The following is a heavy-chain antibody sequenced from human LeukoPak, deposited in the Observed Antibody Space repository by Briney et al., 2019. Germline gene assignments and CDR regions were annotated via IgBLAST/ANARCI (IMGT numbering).Heavy chain of an antibody. V-gene: IGHV3-23*01. CDR3: ARGLYSSSP. CDR1: GFTFSSYA. Sequence: GGSLRLSCAASGFTFSSYAMSWVRQAPGKGLEWVSAISGSGFTYYADSVKGRLTISRDSSKNTLYLQMNSLRAEDTAVYYCARGLYSSSPWGQGTLVTVSS. D-gene: IGHD6-6*01. CDR2: ISGSGFT. J-gene: IGHJ4*02.